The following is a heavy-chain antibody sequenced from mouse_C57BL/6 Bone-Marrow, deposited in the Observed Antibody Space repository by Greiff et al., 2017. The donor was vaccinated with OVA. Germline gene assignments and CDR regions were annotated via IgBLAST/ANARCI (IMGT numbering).Heavy chain of an antibody. D-gene: IGHD2-1*01. V-gene: IGHV1-74*01. CDR1: GYTFTSYW. CDR2: IHPSDSDT. J-gene: IGHJ2*01. CDR3: AMRGNFSFDY. Sequence: VQLQESGAELVKPGASVKVSCKASGYTFTSYWLHWVKQRPGQGLEWIVRIHPSDSDTNSNQKFKGKATLTVDKSSSTAYMQLSSLTSEDSAVYYCAMRGNFSFDYWGQGTTLTVSS.